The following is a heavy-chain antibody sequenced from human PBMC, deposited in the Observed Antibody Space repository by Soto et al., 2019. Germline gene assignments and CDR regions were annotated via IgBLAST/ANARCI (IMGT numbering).Heavy chain of an antibody. V-gene: IGHV1-18*01. CDR2: ISGYNGDT. D-gene: IGHD2-8*01. CDR3: AKNGQPPYYYYGLDV. Sequence: QGQLVQSGGEVKKPGASVKVSCKASGYTFSRYGISWVRQAPGQGLEWMVGISGYNGDTNYAQKFQGRVTMTIDTSTTTAYMELRGLTSDDTAIYYCAKNGQPPYYYYGLDVWGQGTTVTVSS. J-gene: IGHJ6*02. CDR1: GYTFSRYG.